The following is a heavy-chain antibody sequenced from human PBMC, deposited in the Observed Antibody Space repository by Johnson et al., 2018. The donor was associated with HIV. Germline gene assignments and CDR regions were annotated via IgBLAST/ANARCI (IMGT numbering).Heavy chain of an antibody. CDR1: GFTFSSYA. D-gene: IGHD6-13*01. V-gene: IGHV3-30-3*01. CDR3: ANGHSSWSGDAAFDI. Sequence: QVQLVESGGGVVQPGRSLRLSCSASGFTFSSYAMHWVRQAPGKGLEWVAVISYDGSNKYYADSVKGRFTISRDSSKNMLYLQMNSLRTEDTAVYYCANGHSSWSGDAAFDIWGQGTMVTVSS. J-gene: IGHJ3*02. CDR2: ISYDGSNK.